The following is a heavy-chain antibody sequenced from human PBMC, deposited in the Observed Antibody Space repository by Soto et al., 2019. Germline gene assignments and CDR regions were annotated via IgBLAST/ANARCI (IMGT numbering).Heavy chain of an antibody. Sequence: GESLMISCKVSGYNFAGYWISWVRQMRAKRLELKGGIYPSDSDTRYRPYLQGQVTISADKSISSAYLQWSSLRASDTAMYYCARLRTRSDYGMDVWGQGTKVTVYS. D-gene: IGHD2-15*01. V-gene: IGHV5-51*01. CDR1: GYNFAGYW. CDR3: ARLRTRSDYGMDV. J-gene: IGHJ6*02. CDR2: IYPSDSDT.